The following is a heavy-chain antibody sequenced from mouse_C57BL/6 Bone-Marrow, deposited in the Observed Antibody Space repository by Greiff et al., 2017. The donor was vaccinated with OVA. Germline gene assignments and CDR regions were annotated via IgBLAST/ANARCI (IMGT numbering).Heavy chain of an antibody. CDR2: INPSTGGT. J-gene: IGHJ2*01. V-gene: IGHV1-42*01. CDR3: ARKILWLRRYFDY. Sequence: EVQLQQSGPELVKPGASVKISCKASGYSFTGYYMNWVKQSPEKSLEWIGEINPSTGGTTYNQKFKAKATLTVDKSSSTAYMQLKSLTSEDSAVYYCARKILWLRRYFDYWGQGTTLTVSS. CDR1: GYSFTGYY. D-gene: IGHD2-2*01.